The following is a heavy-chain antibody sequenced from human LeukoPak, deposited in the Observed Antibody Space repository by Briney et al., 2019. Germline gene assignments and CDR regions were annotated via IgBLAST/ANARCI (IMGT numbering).Heavy chain of an antibody. D-gene: IGHD3-10*01. V-gene: IGHV1-69*13. CDR3: ARGAFGFGELFGH. J-gene: IGHJ1*01. CDR1: GYTFIDYY. Sequence: SVKVSCKASGYTFIDYYMHWVRQAPGQGLEWMGGIIPMFGTPNYAQKFQGRVTITADESTNTVYMELSSLRFEDTAVYYCARGAFGFGELFGHWGQGTLVTVSS. CDR2: IIPMFGTP.